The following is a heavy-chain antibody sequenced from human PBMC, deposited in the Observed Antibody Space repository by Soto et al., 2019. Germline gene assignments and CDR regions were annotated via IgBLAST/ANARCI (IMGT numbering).Heavy chain of an antibody. V-gene: IGHV4-34*01. CDR2: INHSGST. J-gene: IGHJ4*02. Sequence: SETLSLTCAVYGGSFSGYYWSWIRQPPGKGLEWIGEINHSGSTNYNPSLKSRVTISVDTSKNQFSLKLSSVTAEDTSVYYCAEGFWSSYCGQXSLVTVSA. CDR1: GGSFSGYY. CDR3: AEGFWSSY. D-gene: IGHD3-3*01.